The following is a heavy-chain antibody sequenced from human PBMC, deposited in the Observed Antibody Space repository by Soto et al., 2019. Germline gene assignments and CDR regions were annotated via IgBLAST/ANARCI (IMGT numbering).Heavy chain of an antibody. CDR3: ARDFGVVVPAAFSSWFDP. J-gene: IGHJ5*02. V-gene: IGHV1-2*04. Sequence: ASVKVSCKASGYTFTGYYMHWVRQAPGQGLEWMGWINPNSGGTNYAQKFQGWVTMTKDTSISTAYMELSRLRSDDTAVYYCARDFGVVVPAAFSSWFDPWGQGTLVTVSS. D-gene: IGHD2-2*01. CDR2: INPNSGGT. CDR1: GYTFTGYY.